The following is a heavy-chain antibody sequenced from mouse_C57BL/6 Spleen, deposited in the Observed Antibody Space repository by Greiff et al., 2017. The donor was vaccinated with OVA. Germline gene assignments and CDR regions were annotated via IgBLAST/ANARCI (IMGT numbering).Heavy chain of an antibody. Sequence: QVQLQQSGAELVKPGASVKISCKASGYAFSSYWMNWVKQRPGKGLEWIGQIYPGDGDTNYNGKFKGKATLTADKSSSTAYMQLSSLTSEDSAVYFCARKAYYYGSGYWYFDVWGTGTTVTVSS. CDR1: GYAFSSYW. J-gene: IGHJ1*03. CDR2: IYPGDGDT. D-gene: IGHD1-1*01. CDR3: ARKAYYYGSGYWYFDV. V-gene: IGHV1-80*01.